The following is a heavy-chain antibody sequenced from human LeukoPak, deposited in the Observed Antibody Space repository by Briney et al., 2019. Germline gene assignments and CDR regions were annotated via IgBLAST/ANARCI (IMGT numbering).Heavy chain of an antibody. Sequence: SVKVSCKASGGTFSSYAISWVRQAPGQGLEWMGGIIPIFGTANYAQKFQGRVTITTDESTSTAYMELSSLRSEDTAVYYCARSPREGSSWYGFYYYYMDVWGKGTTVTVSS. CDR1: GGTFSSYA. CDR3: ARSPREGSSWYGFYYYYMDV. D-gene: IGHD6-13*01. CDR2: IIPIFGTA. J-gene: IGHJ6*03. V-gene: IGHV1-69*05.